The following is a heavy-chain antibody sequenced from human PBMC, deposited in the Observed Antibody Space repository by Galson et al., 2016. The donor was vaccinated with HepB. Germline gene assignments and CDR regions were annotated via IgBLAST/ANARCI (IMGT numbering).Heavy chain of an antibody. CDR3: ARQHPTGDAPDL. V-gene: IGHV4-39*01. Sequence: SETLSLTCFVSGFSVRGSNYHWSWIRQSPGKGLEWVGSITYSGTTYYNPSLKSRVTVSVDTSRDHFSLMFESVTAADTAVYYCARQHPTGDAPDLWGQGTLVTVSS. CDR1: GFSVRGSNYH. D-gene: IGHD4-17*01. CDR2: ITYSGTT. J-gene: IGHJ5*02.